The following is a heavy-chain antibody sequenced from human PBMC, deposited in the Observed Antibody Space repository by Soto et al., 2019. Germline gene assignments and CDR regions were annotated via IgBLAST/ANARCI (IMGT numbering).Heavy chain of an antibody. D-gene: IGHD1-26*01. CDR1: GGSINNNGYF. Sequence: QVQLQESGPGVVAPSQTLSLTCTVSGGSINNNGYFWSWIRQPPGSGLEWIGQSYNSGSTYSNPSLNSRLTISVDTSQNQFSLKMSSVTAADPSVYYCARGPSGDKVDYWGQGTLVTVSA. V-gene: IGHV4-30-4*01. CDR3: ARGPSGDKVDY. J-gene: IGHJ4*02. CDR2: SYNSGST.